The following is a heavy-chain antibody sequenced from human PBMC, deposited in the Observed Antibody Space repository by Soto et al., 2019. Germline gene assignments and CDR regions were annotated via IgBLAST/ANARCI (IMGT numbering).Heavy chain of an antibody. CDR2: ISHDGSNK. J-gene: IGHJ6*02. CDR3: AKDLRPYGGSHNYYYGMDV. V-gene: IGHV3-30*18. CDR1: GFTFSSYG. D-gene: IGHD2-15*01. Sequence: GGSLRLSCAASGFTFSSYGMHWVRQAPGKGLEWVAVISHDGSNKYYADSVKGRFTISRDNSKNTLYLQMNSLRAEDTAVYYCAKDLRPYGGSHNYYYGMDVWGQGTTVTVSS.